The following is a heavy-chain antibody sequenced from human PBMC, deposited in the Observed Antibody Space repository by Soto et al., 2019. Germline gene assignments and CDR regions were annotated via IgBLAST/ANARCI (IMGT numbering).Heavy chain of an antibody. CDR1: GGSCSDYY. J-gene: IGHJ5*02. CDR3: ARGADTALVRGYNWFDP. Sequence: PSETLSLTCCIYGGSCSDYYWSWSRQPPGKGLEWIGEINHSGSTNYNPSLKSRVTMSVDTSKNQFSLRLNSVTAADTAVYYCARGADTALVRGYNWFDPWGQGTLVTVSS. CDR2: INHSGST. D-gene: IGHD5-18*01. V-gene: IGHV4-34*01.